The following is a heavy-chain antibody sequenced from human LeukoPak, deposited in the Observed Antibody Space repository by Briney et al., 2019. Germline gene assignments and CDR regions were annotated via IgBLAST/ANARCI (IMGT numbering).Heavy chain of an antibody. CDR2: IYYSGST. V-gene: IGHV4-59*01. D-gene: IGHD5-12*01. CDR3: ARDIRGYSGYSD. J-gene: IGHJ4*02. Sequence: PSETLSLTCTVSGGSISSYYWSWIRQPPGKGLEWIGYIYYSGSTNYNPSLKSRVTISVDTSKNQFSLKLCSVTAADTAVYYCARDIRGYSGYSDRGQGTLVTVSS. CDR1: GGSISSYY.